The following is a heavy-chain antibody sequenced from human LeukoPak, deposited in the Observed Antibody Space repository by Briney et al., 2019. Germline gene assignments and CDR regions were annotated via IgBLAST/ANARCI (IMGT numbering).Heavy chain of an antibody. CDR3: ARTEGTTVTPFDY. Sequence: TSETLSLTCAVYGGSFSGYYWSWIRQPPGKGLEWIGEINHSGSTNYNPSLKSRVTISVDTSKSQFSLKLSSVTAADTAVYYCARTEGTTVTPFDYWGQGTLVTVSS. V-gene: IGHV4-34*01. CDR1: GGSFSGYY. CDR2: INHSGST. D-gene: IGHD4-17*01. J-gene: IGHJ4*02.